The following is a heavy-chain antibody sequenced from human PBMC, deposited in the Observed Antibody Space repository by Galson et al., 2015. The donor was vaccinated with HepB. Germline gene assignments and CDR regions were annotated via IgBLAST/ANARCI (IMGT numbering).Heavy chain of an antibody. Sequence: SLRLSCAASGFNFDDYAMHWVRHVPGKGLEWVSGINWRSDETAYAASVKGRFTVSRDNAKNSLYLHMNSLTTEDTAFYYCAKGIYGWVIPPFDSWGQGALVTVSS. V-gene: IGHV3-9*01. CDR3: AKGIYGWVIPPFDS. CDR2: INWRSDET. J-gene: IGHJ4*02. D-gene: IGHD3-16*02. CDR1: GFNFDDYA.